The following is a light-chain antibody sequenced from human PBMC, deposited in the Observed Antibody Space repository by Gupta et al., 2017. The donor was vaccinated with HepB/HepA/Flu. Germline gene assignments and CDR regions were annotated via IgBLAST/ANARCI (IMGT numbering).Light chain of an antibody. Sequence: DIVMTQSPLSLPVTPGEPASISCRSSQSLLHSNGYNYLDWYLQKPGQSPQLLIYLGSNRASGVPDRFSGSGSGTDFTLKISRVDAEDVGVYYYMQALETPRTFGQGTKLEIK. J-gene: IGKJ1*01. CDR1: QSLLHSNGYNY. CDR2: LGS. V-gene: IGKV2-28*01. CDR3: MQALETPRT.